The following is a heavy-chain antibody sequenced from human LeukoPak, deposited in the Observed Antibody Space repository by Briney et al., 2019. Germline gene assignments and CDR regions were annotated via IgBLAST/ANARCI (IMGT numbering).Heavy chain of an antibody. CDR3: ARALDDYVSFWFDP. CDR2: IYTSGST. V-gene: IGHV4-4*07. CDR1: GGSISSYY. D-gene: IGHD3-16*01. Sequence: SETLSLTCTVSGGSISSYYWSWIRQPAGKGLEWIGRIYTSGSTNYNPSLKSRVTMSVDTSKNQFSLKLSSVTAADTAVYYCARALDDYVSFWFDPWGQGTLVTVSS. J-gene: IGHJ5*02.